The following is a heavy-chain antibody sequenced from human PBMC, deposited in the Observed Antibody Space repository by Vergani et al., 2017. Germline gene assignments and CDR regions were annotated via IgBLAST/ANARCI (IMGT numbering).Heavy chain of an antibody. J-gene: IGHJ3*01. CDR2: IKSQVDGGTT. CDR3: ATHQGGGDFGRGTPDV. V-gene: IGHV3-15*01. Sequence: EVQVVESGGGLIKPGGSLRLSCAASGFTFSHTWMSWLRQSPGKGLEWLGRIKSQVDGGTTEFATPVKARFTISRDDSRDMVYLQLNGLKTEDTGIYYCATHQGGGDFGRGTPDVWGQGTVVTVSS. CDR1: GFTFSHTW. D-gene: IGHD3-16*01.